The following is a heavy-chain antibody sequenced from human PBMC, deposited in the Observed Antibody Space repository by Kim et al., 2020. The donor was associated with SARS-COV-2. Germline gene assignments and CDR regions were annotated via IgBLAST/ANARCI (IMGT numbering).Heavy chain of an antibody. Sequence: ANSVQGRFTISRDNSKNTLLLQMNSLRADDTALYYCAKGTEFSSASGFDYWGPGTLVTVSS. V-gene: IGHV3-23*01. CDR3: AKGTEFSSASGFDY. D-gene: IGHD6-6*01. J-gene: IGHJ4*02.